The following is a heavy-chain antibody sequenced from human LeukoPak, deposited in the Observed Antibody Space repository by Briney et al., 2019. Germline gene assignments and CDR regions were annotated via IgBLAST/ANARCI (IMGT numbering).Heavy chain of an antibody. J-gene: IGHJ6*02. CDR3: ARDLYSSSGYYYYYGMDV. V-gene: IGHV3-30-3*01. CDR2: ISYDGSNK. D-gene: IGHD6-13*01. Sequence: PGGSLRLSCAASGFTFSSYAMHWVRQAPGKGLEWVAVISYDGSNKYYADSVKGRFTISRDNSKNTLYPQMNSLRAEATAVYSCARDLYSSSGYYYYYGMDVWGQGTTVTVSS. CDR1: GFTFSSYA.